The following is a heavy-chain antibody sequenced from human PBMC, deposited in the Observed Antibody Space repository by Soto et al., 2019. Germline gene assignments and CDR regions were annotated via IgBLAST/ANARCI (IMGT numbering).Heavy chain of an antibody. CDR2: IMPVFPTP. V-gene: IGHV1-69*12. D-gene: IGHD3-3*02. J-gene: IGHJ6*01. CDR3: ARDKDRQQLGGNYYYIMDV. Sequence: QVQLVQSGAEVKKPGSSVKVSCKTSGGTFRTSAISWVRQAPGQGLEWMGGIMPVFPTPDYAQKFQGRVTITADASTRTAYMELSSLRSEDTAVYYCARDKDRQQLGGNYYYIMDVWGQGTTATVSS. CDR1: GGTFRTSA.